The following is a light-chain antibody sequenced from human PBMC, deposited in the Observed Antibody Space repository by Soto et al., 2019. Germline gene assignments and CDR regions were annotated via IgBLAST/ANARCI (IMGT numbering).Light chain of an antibody. CDR2: XVR. J-gene: IGLJ1*01. Sequence: QSVLTQPASVSGSPGQSITISCTGTSSDVGGYNYVSWYQXXXXXXXXXXXXXVRNRPSGVSLRFSGSKSGNTASLTISGLQAEDEADYFCSSYTSDSNPYVFGTGTKVTLL. CDR3: SSYTSDSNPYV. V-gene: IGLV2-14*01. CDR1: SSDVGGYNY.